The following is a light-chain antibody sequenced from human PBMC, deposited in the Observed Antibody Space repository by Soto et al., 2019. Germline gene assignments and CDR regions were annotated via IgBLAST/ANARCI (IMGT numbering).Light chain of an antibody. CDR2: GAS. CDR3: QQYGFSLRT. CDR1: QSVRGNY. V-gene: IGKV3-20*01. J-gene: IGKJ1*01. Sequence: EIVLTQSPGTLSLSPGERATLSCRASQSVRGNYLAGYQQKPGQAPRLLISGASSRASGIPDRFSGSGSGTDFTLTISRLEPEDFAVYYCQQYGFSLRTFGQGSKVEI.